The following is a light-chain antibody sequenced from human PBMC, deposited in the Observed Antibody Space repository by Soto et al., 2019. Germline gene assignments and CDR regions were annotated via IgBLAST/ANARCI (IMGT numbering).Light chain of an antibody. V-gene: IGLV2-23*02. CDR1: SSDVGSYNL. CDR3: CSFGGYGSFTYV. Sequence: QSALTQPASVSGSAGQSISISCTGTSSDVGSYNLVSWYQQHPGKAPKLMIYEATKRPSGVSNRFSGSKSGNTASLTISGLQAEDEADYYCCSFGGYGSFTYVFGTGTKLTVL. CDR2: EAT. J-gene: IGLJ1*01.